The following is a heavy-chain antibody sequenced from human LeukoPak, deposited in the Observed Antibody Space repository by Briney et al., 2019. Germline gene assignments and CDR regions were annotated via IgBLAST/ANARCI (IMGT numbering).Heavy chain of an antibody. J-gene: IGHJ4*02. V-gene: IGHV4-30-4*01. D-gene: IGHD3-10*01. CDR1: GGSISSGDYY. CDR2: ISYSGST. CDR3: ARLNYYDSGSYYFDF. Sequence: SETLSLTCTVSGGSISSGDYYWSWIRQPPGKGLEWIGYISYSGSTYYNPSLKSRVTILVDTSKNQFSLKLSSVTAADTAVYYCARLNYYDSGSYYFDFWGQGTLVTVSS.